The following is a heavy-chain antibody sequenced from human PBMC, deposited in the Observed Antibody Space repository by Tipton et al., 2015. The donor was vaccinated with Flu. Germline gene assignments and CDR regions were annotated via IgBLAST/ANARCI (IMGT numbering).Heavy chain of an antibody. CDR1: GGSISNNYY. J-gene: IGHJ3*02. V-gene: IGHV4-31*03. Sequence: TLSLTCTVSGGSISNNYYWSWIRQHPGKGLEWIGFIYYSGSTYYNPSLKSRFTISVDTSKNQFSLKLSSVTAADTAVYYCARVIWDMIVVAPDAFDIWGQGTMVTVSS. CDR3: ARVIWDMIVVAPDAFDI. CDR2: IYYSGST. D-gene: IGHD3-22*01.